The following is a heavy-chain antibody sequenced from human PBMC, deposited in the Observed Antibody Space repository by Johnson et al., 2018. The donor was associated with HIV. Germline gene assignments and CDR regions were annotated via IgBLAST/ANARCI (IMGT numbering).Heavy chain of an antibody. V-gene: IGHV3-66*04. CDR3: AKPRYYDNAFEM. CDR1: GFTVSGNY. CDR2: IHNGGST. Sequence: VQLVESGGGLVQPGGSLRLSCAASGFTVSGNYMSWVRQAPGKGLEWVSVIHNGGSTYYADSVKGRFTISRDNSRNTLYLQMNSLRAEDTAVYYCAKPRYYDNAFEMWGQGTMVTVSS. D-gene: IGHD3-16*01. J-gene: IGHJ3*02.